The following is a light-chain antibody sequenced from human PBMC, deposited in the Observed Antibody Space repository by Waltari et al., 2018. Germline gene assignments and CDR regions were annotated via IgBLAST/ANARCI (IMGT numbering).Light chain of an antibody. Sequence: EIVLTQSPGTLSLSPGARVTLSCRASRRVSRAFARSQQNPGQAPRLLIYGASNRATGIPDRFSGSGSGTDFSLIISRLEAEDVAVYYCQHYVSLPVTFGQGTKVEIK. CDR1: RRVSRA. J-gene: IGKJ2*01. CDR2: GAS. CDR3: QHYVSLPVT. V-gene: IGKV3-20*01.